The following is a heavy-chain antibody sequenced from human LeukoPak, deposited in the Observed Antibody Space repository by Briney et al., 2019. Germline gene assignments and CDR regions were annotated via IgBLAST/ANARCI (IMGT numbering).Heavy chain of an antibody. CDR2: INPNSGGT. Sequence: GASVKVSCKASGYTFTGYYMHWVRQAPGQGLEWMGWINPNSGGTNYAQKFQGRVTMTRDTSISTAYMELSRLRSDDTAVYYCAGEHYGSGSYYLYYYYYYGMDVWGQGTTVTVSS. CDR3: AGEHYGSGSYYLYYYYYYGMDV. J-gene: IGHJ6*02. D-gene: IGHD3-10*01. V-gene: IGHV1-2*02. CDR1: GYTFTGYY.